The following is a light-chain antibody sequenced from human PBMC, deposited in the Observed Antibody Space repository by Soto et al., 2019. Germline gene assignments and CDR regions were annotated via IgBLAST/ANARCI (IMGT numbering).Light chain of an antibody. CDR2: DAS. Sequence: EIVMTQSQATLSVSPGERATLSCRATQSISNKLAWYQQKPGQAPRLRMYDASTRATGIPARFSGSGSGTEFTLTISALQSEDFAVYCCQQYNNGITFGQGTRLEIK. V-gene: IGKV3-15*01. CDR3: QQYNNGIT. J-gene: IGKJ5*01. CDR1: QSISNK.